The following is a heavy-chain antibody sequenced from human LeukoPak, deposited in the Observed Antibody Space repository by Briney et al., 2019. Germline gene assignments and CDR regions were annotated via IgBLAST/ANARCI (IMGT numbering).Heavy chain of an antibody. V-gene: IGHV5-51*01. CDR2: IYPGDSDT. J-gene: IGHJ4*02. D-gene: IGHD5-12*01. Sequence: GESLKISCKGSGYSFTSYWIGWVRQMPGKGLEWMGIIYPGDSDTRYSPSFQGQVTISADKSISTAYLQWSSLKASDTAMYYCATHQEPYSGYDSYFDYWGQGTLVTVSS. CDR3: ATHQEPYSGYDSYFDY. CDR1: GYSFTSYW.